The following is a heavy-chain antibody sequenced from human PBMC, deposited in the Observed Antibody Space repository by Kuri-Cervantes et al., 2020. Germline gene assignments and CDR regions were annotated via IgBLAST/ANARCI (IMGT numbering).Heavy chain of an antibody. D-gene: IGHD6-13*01. CDR2: INRRGST. Sequence: SETLSLTCTVYGGSFSGYYWSWIRQPPGKGLEWIGEINRRGSTNYNPSLKSRVTISVDTSKNQFSLKLSSVTAADTAVYYCAIGVDSSSWYAYFGYWGQGALVTVSS. CDR1: GGSFSGYY. V-gene: IGHV4-34*01. CDR3: AIGVDSSSWYAYFGY. J-gene: IGHJ4*02.